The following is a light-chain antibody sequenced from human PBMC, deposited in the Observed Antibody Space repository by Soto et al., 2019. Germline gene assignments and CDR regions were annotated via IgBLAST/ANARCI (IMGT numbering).Light chain of an antibody. J-gene: IGLJ2*01. CDR3: AAWDDSLNGHVV. CDR1: SSNIGSNN. V-gene: IGLV1-44*01. Sequence: QSALTQPPSASGTPGQRVTISCSGSSSNIGSNNVNWYQQLPGTAPKLLIYSNNQRPSGVPDRVSGSKSGTSASLAITGLQSEDEADYYCAAWDDSLNGHVVFGGGTKVTVL. CDR2: SNN.